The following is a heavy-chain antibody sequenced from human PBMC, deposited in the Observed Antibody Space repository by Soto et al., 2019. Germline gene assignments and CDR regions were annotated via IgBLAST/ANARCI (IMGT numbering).Heavy chain of an antibody. Sequence: QVQLVESGGDVVQPGRSLRLSCEPSGVTYKKFPMHWVRQAPGKGLEWVAVISHDGSIRYYSDSVRGRFTISRDESRDTVDLQMSSLRSDDTATYFCAREGDVDYYDKGDPMDVWGQGTTVIVSS. CDR2: ISHDGSIR. J-gene: IGHJ6*02. CDR3: AREGDVDYYDKGDPMDV. CDR1: GVTYKKFP. D-gene: IGHD3-16*01. V-gene: IGHV3-30*04.